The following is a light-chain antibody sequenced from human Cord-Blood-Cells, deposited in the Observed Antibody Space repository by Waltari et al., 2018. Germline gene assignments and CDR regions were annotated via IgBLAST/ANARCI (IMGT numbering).Light chain of an antibody. CDR1: QSVISY. V-gene: IGKV3-11*01. Sequence: EIVLTQSPATLSLSPGERATLSCRASQSVISYLAWYQQKPGQAPRRLIYDAANRATGIPARFSGSGSGTDFTLTISSLEPEDFAVYYCQQRRDWPLYTFGQGTKLEIK. CDR2: DAA. J-gene: IGKJ2*01. CDR3: QQRRDWPLYT.